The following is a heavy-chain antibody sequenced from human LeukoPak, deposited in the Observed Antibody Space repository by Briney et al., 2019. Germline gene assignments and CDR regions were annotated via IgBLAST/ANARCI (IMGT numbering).Heavy chain of an antibody. CDR1: GFPFLSYT. D-gene: IGHD2-2*01. CDR2: ILGSDGST. V-gene: IGHV3-23*01. J-gene: IGHJ4*02. CDR3: AKGVPNCSSTSCYFDY. Sequence: GALRLSSSASGFPFLSYTMSWVRPAPGKGLEWVSAILGSDGSTYYASSVKGRFTISSDNSKNTLYLQMNSLRAEDTAVYYCAKGVPNCSSTSCYFDYWGQGTLVTVSS.